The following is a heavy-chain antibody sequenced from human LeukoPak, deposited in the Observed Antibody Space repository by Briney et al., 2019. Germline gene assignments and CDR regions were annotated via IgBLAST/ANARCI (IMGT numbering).Heavy chain of an antibody. CDR2: ISSSSSTI. V-gene: IGHV3-11*01. D-gene: IGHD6-13*01. J-gene: IGHJ5*02. Sequence: GGPLRLSCAASGFTVSSNYMSWVRQAPGKGLEWVSYISSSSSTIYYADSVKGRFTISRDNAKNSLYLQMNSLRAEDTAVYYCARGKNSWYASDWFDPWGQGTLVTVSS. CDR3: ARGKNSWYASDWFDP. CDR1: GFTVSSNY.